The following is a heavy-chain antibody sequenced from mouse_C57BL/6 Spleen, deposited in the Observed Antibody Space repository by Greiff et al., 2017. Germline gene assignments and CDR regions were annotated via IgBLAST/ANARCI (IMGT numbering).Heavy chain of an antibody. J-gene: IGHJ3*01. Sequence: ESGPGLVKPSQSLSLTCSVTGYSITSGYYWNWIRQFPGNKLEWMGYISYDGSNNYNPSLKNRISITRDTSKNQCFLKLNSVTTEDTATYFCASEGGFSYWGQGTLVTVSA. CDR2: ISYDGSN. CDR1: GYSITSGYY. CDR3: ASEGGFSY. V-gene: IGHV3-6*01.